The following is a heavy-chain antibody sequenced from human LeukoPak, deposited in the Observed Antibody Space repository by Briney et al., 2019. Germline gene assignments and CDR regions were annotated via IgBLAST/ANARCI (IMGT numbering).Heavy chain of an antibody. CDR2: ISYDGSNK. V-gene: IGHV3-30-3*01. Sequence: GGSLRLSCAASGFTFSSYAMHWVRQAPGKGLEWVAVISYDGSNKYYADSVKGRFTISRDNSKNTLYLQMNSLRAEDTAVYYCARDAPFSSGWTGYFDYWGQGTLVTVSS. J-gene: IGHJ4*02. CDR3: ARDAPFSSGWTGYFDY. CDR1: GFTFSSYA. D-gene: IGHD6-19*01.